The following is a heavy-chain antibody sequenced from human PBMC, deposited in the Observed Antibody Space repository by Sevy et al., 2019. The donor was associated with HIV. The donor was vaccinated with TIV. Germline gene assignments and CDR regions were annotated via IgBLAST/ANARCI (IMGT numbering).Heavy chain of an antibody. J-gene: IGHJ6*02. CDR2: ISLNSGSI. V-gene: IGHV3-9*01. Sequence: GGSLRLSCAASGFTFDDYAMHWVRQAPGKGLEWVSGISLNSGSIGYADSVKGRFTISRDNAKNSLYLQMNSLRAEDTALYYCAKALAPMFYSNPYYYYGMDVWGQGTTVTVSS. D-gene: IGHD4-4*01. CDR3: AKALAPMFYSNPYYYYGMDV. CDR1: GFTFDDYA.